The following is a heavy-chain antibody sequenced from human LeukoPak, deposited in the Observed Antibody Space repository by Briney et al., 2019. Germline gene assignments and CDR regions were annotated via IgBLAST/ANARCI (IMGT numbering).Heavy chain of an antibody. Sequence: SETLSLTCTVSGGSISSSSYYWGWIRQPPGKGLEWIGSIYYSGSTYYNPSLKSRVTISVDTSKNQFSLKLSSVTAADTAVYYCARRVRFADGWVFDYWGQGILVTVSS. J-gene: IGHJ4*02. D-gene: IGHD5-24*01. V-gene: IGHV4-39*07. CDR2: IYYSGST. CDR3: ARRVRFADGWVFDY. CDR1: GGSISSSSYY.